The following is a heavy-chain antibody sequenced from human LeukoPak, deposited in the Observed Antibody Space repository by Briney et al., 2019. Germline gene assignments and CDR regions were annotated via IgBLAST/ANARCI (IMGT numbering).Heavy chain of an antibody. D-gene: IGHD7-27*01. V-gene: IGHV3-7*01. Sequence: PGGSLRLSCAASGFTFSSYWMSWVRQAPGKGLEWVANIKQDGSEKYYVDSVKGRFTISGDNAKNSLYLQMNSLRAEDTAVYYCARELVSLGTGYFDLWGRGTLVTVSS. J-gene: IGHJ2*01. CDR2: IKQDGSEK. CDR1: GFTFSSYW. CDR3: ARELVSLGTGYFDL.